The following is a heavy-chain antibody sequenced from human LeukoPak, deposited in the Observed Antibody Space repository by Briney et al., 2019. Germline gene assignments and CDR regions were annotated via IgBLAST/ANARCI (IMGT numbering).Heavy chain of an antibody. CDR1: GGSISRYS. Sequence: SETLSLTCIVSGGSISRYSWNWIRQSPGKGLEWIGHIAHSGAISYKSSLKSRVTISVDTSKNQLSLRLTSVTAADTAVYYCAGWDDSAWAFGNWGPGTLVTVSS. V-gene: IGHV4-59*08. D-gene: IGHD6-19*01. CDR2: IAHSGAI. J-gene: IGHJ4*02. CDR3: AGWDDSAWAFGN.